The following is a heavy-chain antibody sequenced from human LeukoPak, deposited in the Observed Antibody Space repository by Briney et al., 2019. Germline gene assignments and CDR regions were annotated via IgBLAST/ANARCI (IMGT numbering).Heavy chain of an antibody. V-gene: IGHV4-39*01. CDR1: GGSISTGNYY. CDR2: IYYSGST. CDR3: ARHYSGWYNFFDF. Sequence: SETLSLTCTVSGGSISTGNYYWGWVRQPPGKGLEWIGTIYYSGSTYYNPSLKSRVTISVDTPKNQFSLKLTSVAAADTAVYYCARHYSGWYNFFDFWGQGTLVTVSS. D-gene: IGHD6-19*01. J-gene: IGHJ4*02.